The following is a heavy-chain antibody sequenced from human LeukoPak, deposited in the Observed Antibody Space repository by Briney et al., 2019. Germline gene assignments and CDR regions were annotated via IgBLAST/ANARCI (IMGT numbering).Heavy chain of an antibody. Sequence: GGSLRPSCVASEFTFSSHAMNWVRQAPGKGQEWVSSISGGGESTYYADSVKGRFTVSRDNSKNTLYLQINSLRGEDTAVYYCAKEEGGSYYYFDYWGQGTLVTVS. V-gene: IGHV3-23*01. J-gene: IGHJ4*02. CDR3: AKEEGGSYYYFDY. CDR2: ISGGGEST. D-gene: IGHD1-26*01. CDR1: EFTFSSHA.